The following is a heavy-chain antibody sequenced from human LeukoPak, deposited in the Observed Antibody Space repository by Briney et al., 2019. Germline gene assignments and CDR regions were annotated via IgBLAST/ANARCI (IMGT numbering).Heavy chain of an antibody. CDR3: ARGHSSSWYPHDI. D-gene: IGHD6-13*01. Sequence: ASVKVSCKASGGTFSSYAISWVRQAPGQGLEWMGGIIPIFGTANYAQKFQGRVTITADKSTSTAYMELSSLRSEDTAVYYCARGHSSSWYPHDIWGQGTMVTVPS. CDR1: GGTFSSYA. J-gene: IGHJ3*02. CDR2: IIPIFGTA. V-gene: IGHV1-69*06.